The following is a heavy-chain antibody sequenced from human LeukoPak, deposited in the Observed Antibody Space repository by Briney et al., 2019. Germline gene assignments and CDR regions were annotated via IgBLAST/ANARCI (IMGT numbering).Heavy chain of an antibody. CDR3: ASGFYYYGMDV. J-gene: IGHJ6*02. CDR2: IYYSGST. CDR1: GGSISSYY. V-gene: IGHV4-39*01. Sequence: SETLSLTCTVSGGSISSYYWGWIRQPPGKGLEWIGSIYYSGSTYYNPSLKSRVTISVDTSKNQFSLKLSSVTAADTAVYYCASGFYYYGMDVWGQGTTVTVSS.